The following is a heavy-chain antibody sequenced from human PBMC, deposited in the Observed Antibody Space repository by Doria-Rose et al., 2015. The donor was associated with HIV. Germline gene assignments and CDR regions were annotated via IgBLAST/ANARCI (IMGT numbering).Heavy chain of an antibody. J-gene: IGHJ6*03. V-gene: IGHV3-9*01. CDR3: AKAPIIGPKYYFYMDV. CDR2: ISRDSGAK. Sequence: VQLVQSGVGLVQPGRSLRLSCVGSGFSFESYAMHWVRLAPGKGLEWVAGISRDSGAKGNADSVEGRFTISRDNAKKSVYLEMRSLRPEDTAFYYCAKAPIIGPKYYFYMDVWGKGTSVTVSS. CDR1: GFSFESYA. D-gene: IGHD3-3*01.